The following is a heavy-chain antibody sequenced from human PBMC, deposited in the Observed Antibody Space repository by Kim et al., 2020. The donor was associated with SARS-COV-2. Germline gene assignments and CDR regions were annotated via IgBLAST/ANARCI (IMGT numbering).Heavy chain of an antibody. Sequence: GGSLRLSCAASGFTFSSYAMSWVRQASGKGLEWVSTTYSFGGGRYYADSAKGRFTISRDNSKNMLYLEANSLRAEDTAVYYCAKYYDVSGKRNGMDVWGQGTTVTVSS. CDR3: AKYYDVSGKRNGMDV. J-gene: IGHJ6*02. D-gene: IGHD3-10*01. CDR1: GFTFSSYA. CDR2: TYSFGGGR. V-gene: IGHV3-23*05.